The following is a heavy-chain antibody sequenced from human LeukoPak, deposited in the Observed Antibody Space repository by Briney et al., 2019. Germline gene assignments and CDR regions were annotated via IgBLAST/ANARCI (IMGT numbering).Heavy chain of an antibody. Sequence: SETLSLTCTVSGGSVSSYYWSWIRQSPGRGLEWVGYIYHSGSTNYKPSLKSRLTLYVDTSKNQFSLKLTSLTAADSALYYCAREVVLHGYMVRGVKSGLDVWGQGTTVTVSS. CDR2: IYHSGST. J-gene: IGHJ6*02. CDR3: AREVVLHGYMVRGVKSGLDV. CDR1: GGSVSSYY. D-gene: IGHD3-10*01. V-gene: IGHV4-59*02.